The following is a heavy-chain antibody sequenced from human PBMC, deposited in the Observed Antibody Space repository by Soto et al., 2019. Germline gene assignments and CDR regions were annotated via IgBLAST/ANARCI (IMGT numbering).Heavy chain of an antibody. Sequence: SETLSLTCTISGGSISAYYWSWIRQPPGQALEWIGYIYDSGSPYYSPSLRSRVTISADTSKNQISLKLTSATASDTAVYYCARGVGSSPPRYWGRGTLVTVSS. D-gene: IGHD3-9*01. V-gene: IGHV4-59*01. CDR3: ARGVGSSPPRY. J-gene: IGHJ4*02. CDR1: GGSISAYY. CDR2: IYDSGSP.